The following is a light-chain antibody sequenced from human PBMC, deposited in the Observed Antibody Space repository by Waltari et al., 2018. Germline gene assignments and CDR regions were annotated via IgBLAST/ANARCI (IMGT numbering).Light chain of an antibody. CDR3: SSQSSNDVVL. V-gene: IGLV2-14*01. J-gene: IGLJ2*01. CDR2: DVS. CDR1: SNDVGGVNS. Sequence: QSALPQPASVSGSPGQSVTIFCAGTSNDVGGVNSVSWYQEHPGQAPRVIIYDVSDRPSGVSDRFSGSKSGNTASLTISGLQAEDEADYYCSSQSSNDVVLFGGGTKLTVL.